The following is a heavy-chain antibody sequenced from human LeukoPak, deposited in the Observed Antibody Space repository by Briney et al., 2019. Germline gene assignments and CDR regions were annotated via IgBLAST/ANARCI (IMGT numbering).Heavy chain of an antibody. CDR1: GYTFSTYG. D-gene: IGHD6-19*01. CDR2: ISVSSGNT. J-gene: IGHJ4*02. Sequence: GAAVKVSCKASGYTFSTYGISWVGQAPGQGLEWMGWISVSSGNTNYAGSLQGRVTMTTDTSTSTAYMELRSLRSDDTAVYYCASDQWLDPYYFDYWGQGTLVTVSS. CDR3: ASDQWLDPYYFDY. V-gene: IGHV1-18*01.